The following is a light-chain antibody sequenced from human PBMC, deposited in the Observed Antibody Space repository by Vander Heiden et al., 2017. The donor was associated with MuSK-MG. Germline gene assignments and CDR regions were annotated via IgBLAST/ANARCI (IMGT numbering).Light chain of an antibody. CDR2: DAS. CDR1: QGVSTY. Sequence: EIVFTQSPATLAWSPGERATLSCRASQGVSTYLAWYQQKPGQSPRLLIYDASNRATGIPDRFSGSGSGTDFTLTISSLEPEDFAVYYCQQRSNWRITFGQGTRLEIK. J-gene: IGKJ5*01. V-gene: IGKV3D-11*01. CDR3: QQRSNWRIT.